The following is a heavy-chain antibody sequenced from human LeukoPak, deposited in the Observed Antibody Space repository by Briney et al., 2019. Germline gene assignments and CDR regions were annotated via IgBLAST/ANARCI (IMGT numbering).Heavy chain of an antibody. CDR2: FDPEDGET. J-gene: IGHJ6*02. CDR1: GYTLTELS. V-gene: IGHV1-24*01. D-gene: IGHD2-15*01. Sequence: ASVKVSCKVSGYTLTELSMHWVRQAPGKGLEWMGGFDPEDGETIYAQKFQGRVTMTEDTSTDTAYMELSSLRSEDTAVYYCAACSGRSCYYYYGMDVWGQGTTVTVSS. CDR3: AACSGRSCYYYYGMDV.